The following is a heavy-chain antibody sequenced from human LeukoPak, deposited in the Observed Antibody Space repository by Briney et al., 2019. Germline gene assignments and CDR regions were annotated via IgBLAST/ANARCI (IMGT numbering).Heavy chain of an antibody. Sequence: SETLSLTCAVYGGSFSGYYWGWIRQPPGKGLEWIGSIYYSGSTYYNPSLKSRVTISVDTSKNQFSLKLSSVTAADTAVYYCARRVVRGVISDQDAFDIWGQGTMVTVSS. D-gene: IGHD3-10*01. CDR3: ARRVVRGVISDQDAFDI. CDR1: GGSFSGYY. V-gene: IGHV4-39*01. J-gene: IGHJ3*02. CDR2: IYYSGST.